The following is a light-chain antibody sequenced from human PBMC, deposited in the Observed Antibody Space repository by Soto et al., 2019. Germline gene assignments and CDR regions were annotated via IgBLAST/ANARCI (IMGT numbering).Light chain of an antibody. J-gene: IGKJ4*01. Sequence: DIVMTQSPDSLAVSLGERATINCKSSQSLLYNSNLALAWYQQKPGQPPKLLIYWASTRESGVPDRFSGSGSGTDFTLTISSLQAEDVAVYYCQQYYSSPLTFGGGTKVEIK. CDR3: QQYYSSPLT. CDR1: QSLLYNSNLA. V-gene: IGKV4-1*01. CDR2: WAS.